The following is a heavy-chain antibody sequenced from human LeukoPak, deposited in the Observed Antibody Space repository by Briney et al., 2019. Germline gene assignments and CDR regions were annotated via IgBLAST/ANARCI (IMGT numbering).Heavy chain of an antibody. CDR1: DDSITMYY. Sequence: PSETLSLTCSVSDDSITMYYWTWIRQPPGKGLEWIGYVDHTGSTNFNPSLDGRVSISRDTTKNLFSLRLRPVTAADTAVYYCARPPHYGTWLYYFDSWGQGTLVTVSS. CDR2: VDHTGST. CDR3: ARPPHYGTWLYYFDS. V-gene: IGHV4-59*12. J-gene: IGHJ4*02. D-gene: IGHD1/OR15-1a*01.